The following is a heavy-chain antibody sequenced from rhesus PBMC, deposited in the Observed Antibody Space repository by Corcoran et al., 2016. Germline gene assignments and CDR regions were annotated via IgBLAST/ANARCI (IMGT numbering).Heavy chain of an antibody. D-gene: IGHD6-25*01. CDR3: ARKDSGSWNWWNFDL. Sequence: QLQLQESGPGLVKPSETLSLTCAVSGGSLSRSYWSWLRQAPGTGLEVIGYIYGSGSSTNYNPSLKSRVTLSVDTAKNQLSLKLSSVTAADTAVYYCARKDSGSWNWWNFDLWGPGTPITISS. CDR2: IYGSGSST. J-gene: IGHJ2*01. CDR1: GGSLSRSY. V-gene: IGHV4-169*01.